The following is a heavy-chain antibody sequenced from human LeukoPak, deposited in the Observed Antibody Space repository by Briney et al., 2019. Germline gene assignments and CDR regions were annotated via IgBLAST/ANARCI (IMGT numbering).Heavy chain of an antibody. CDR1: GYTLTDHY. J-gene: IGHJ4*02. V-gene: IGHV1-2*06. CDR2: INPDSGVA. Sequence: ASVKVSCKASGYTLTDHYMHWVRQAPGQGLEWMGRINPDSGVANYGQAFRGRVTMTRDPSINTAYMEVSTLRSDDTAVYYCARDRPYSSSWYRFDYWGQGTLVTVSS. CDR3: ARDRPYSSSWYRFDY. D-gene: IGHD6-13*01.